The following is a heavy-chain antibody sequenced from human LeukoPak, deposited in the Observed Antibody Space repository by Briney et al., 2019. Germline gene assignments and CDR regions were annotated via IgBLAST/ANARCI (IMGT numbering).Heavy chain of an antibody. Sequence: SGTLSLTCAVSGGSISSSNWWSWVRQPPGKGLEWIGYIYHSGSTYYNPSLKSRVTISVDRSKNQFSLKLSSVTAADTAVYYCARIEYCSGGSCFGWFDPWGQGTLVTVSS. CDR1: GGSISSSNW. J-gene: IGHJ5*02. CDR2: IYHSGST. CDR3: ARIEYCSGGSCFGWFDP. D-gene: IGHD2-15*01. V-gene: IGHV4-4*02.